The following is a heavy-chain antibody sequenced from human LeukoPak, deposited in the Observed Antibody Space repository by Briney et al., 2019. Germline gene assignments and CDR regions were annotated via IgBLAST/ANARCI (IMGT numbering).Heavy chain of an antibody. CDR2: ISGSGGST. CDR1: GFTFSSYA. J-gene: IGHJ6*03. CDR3: AKDIGDFWSGSGYYYYYYMDV. V-gene: IGHV3-23*01. D-gene: IGHD3-3*01. Sequence: PGGSLRLSCAATGFTFSSYAMSWVRQAPGKGLEWVSAISGSGGSTYYADSVKGRFTISRDNSKNTLYLQMNSLRAEDTAVYYCAKDIGDFWSGSGYYYYYYMDVWGKGTTVTVSS.